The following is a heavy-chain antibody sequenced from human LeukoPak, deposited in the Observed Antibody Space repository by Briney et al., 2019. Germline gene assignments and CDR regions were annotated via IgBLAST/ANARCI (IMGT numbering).Heavy chain of an antibody. D-gene: IGHD3-9*01. J-gene: IGHJ4*02. CDR2: ISSSGSTI. V-gene: IGHV3-48*03. CDR1: GFTFSSYE. CDR3: ARGDDILTGWFDY. Sequence: QPGGSLRLSCASSGFTFSSYEMNWVRQAPGKGLEWVSYISSSGSTIYYADSVKGRFTISRDNAKNSLYLQMNSLRAEDTAVYYCARGDDILTGWFDYWGQGTLVTVSS.